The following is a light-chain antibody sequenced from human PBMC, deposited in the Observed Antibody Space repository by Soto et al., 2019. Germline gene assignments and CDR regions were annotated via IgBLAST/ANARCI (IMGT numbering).Light chain of an antibody. CDR3: QQSEFFPLT. CDR2: DVS. Sequence: AIQLTQSPSSLSASVGDRVTITCRASQGISSAFAWYQQRPGKVPKLLIYDVSSLPSGVPPRVSGSGSGTDFTLNIRSLQPEDCATYYCQQSEFFPLTFGQGTRLDVK. CDR1: QGISSA. V-gene: IGKV1-13*02. J-gene: IGKJ5*01.